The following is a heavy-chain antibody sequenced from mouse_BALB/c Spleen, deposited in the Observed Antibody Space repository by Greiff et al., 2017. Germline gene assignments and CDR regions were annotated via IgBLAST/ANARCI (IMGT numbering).Heavy chain of an antibody. CDR3: TRTYYDYVWFAY. CDR2: IYPYNGGT. D-gene: IGHD2-4*01. Sequence: EVQLQQSGPELVKPGASVKISCKASGYTFTDYNMHWVKQSHGKSLEWIGYIYPYNGGTGYNQKFKSKATLTVDNSSSTAYMELRSLTSEDSAVYYCTRTYYDYVWFAYWGQGTLVTVSA. J-gene: IGHJ3*01. V-gene: IGHV1S29*02. CDR1: GYTFTDYN.